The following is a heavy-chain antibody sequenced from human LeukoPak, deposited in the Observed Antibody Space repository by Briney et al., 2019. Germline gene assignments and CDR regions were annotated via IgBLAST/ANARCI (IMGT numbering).Heavy chain of an antibody. CDR3: ARGVVVAATGDWFDP. J-gene: IGHJ5*02. V-gene: IGHV1-8*01. Sequence: ASVTVSCKASGYTFTSYDINWVRQAPGQGLEWMGWTNPNSGNTGYAQKFQGRVTMTRNTSISTAYMELSSLRSEDTAVYYCARGVVVAATGDWFDPWGQGTLVTVSS. CDR1: GYTFTSYD. D-gene: IGHD2-15*01. CDR2: TNPNSGNT.